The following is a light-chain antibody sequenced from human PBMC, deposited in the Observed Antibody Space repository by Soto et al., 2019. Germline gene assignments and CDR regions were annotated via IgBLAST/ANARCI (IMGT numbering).Light chain of an antibody. J-gene: IGKJ3*01. CDR2: RAS. Sequence: EIVLTQSPGTLSLSPGERATLSCRASQTISSSFLAWYQQKPGQAHRLLIYRASRRAPGIPDRFSGSGSWTDFTLTISRLEPEDFAVYYCHQFGSSPLDTFGPGTKVEIK. CDR3: HQFGSSPLDT. CDR1: QTISSSF. V-gene: IGKV3-20*01.